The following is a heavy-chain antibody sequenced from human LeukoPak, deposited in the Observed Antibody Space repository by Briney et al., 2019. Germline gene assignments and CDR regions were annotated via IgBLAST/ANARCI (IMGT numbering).Heavy chain of an antibody. V-gene: IGHV3-48*04. CDR3: ARLRGYSYGYGDY. J-gene: IGHJ4*02. CDR1: GFTFSSYS. CDR2: ISSSGNTI. D-gene: IGHD5-18*01. Sequence: GGSLRLSCAASGFTFSSYSMNWVRQAPGKGLEWVSYISSSGNTIDYADSVKGRFTISRGNAKNSLYLQMVSLRAEDTAVYYCARLRGYSYGYGDYWGRGTLVTVSS.